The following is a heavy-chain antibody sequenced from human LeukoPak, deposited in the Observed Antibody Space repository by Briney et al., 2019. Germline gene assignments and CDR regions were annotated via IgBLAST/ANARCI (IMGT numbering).Heavy chain of an antibody. D-gene: IGHD3-3*01. Sequence: PSETLSLTCTVSGDSISTYYWNWIRQPPGKGLEWIGSIYYSGSTYCNPSLKSRVTISVDTSKNQFSLKLSSVTAADTAVYYCARHSLYYDFWSGYYTPSTQFDYWGQGTLVTVSS. CDR3: ARHSLYYDFWSGYYTPSTQFDY. J-gene: IGHJ4*02. CDR1: GDSISTYY. CDR2: IYYSGST. V-gene: IGHV4-39*01.